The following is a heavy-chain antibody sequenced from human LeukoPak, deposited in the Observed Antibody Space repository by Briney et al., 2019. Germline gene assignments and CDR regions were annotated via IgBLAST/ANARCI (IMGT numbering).Heavy chain of an antibody. CDR1: LYTFTGYY. CDR2: INPTRGGT. V-gene: IGHV1-2*02. Sequence: ASVNVSRKPSLYTFTGYYMHGVRQAPRQGVEWVGWINPTRGGTNYPQKFQGRVTMTRDTSISTSYMELSRLRSDDTAVYYCARGACGYCSSTSSYRIFGVVLNIWFEPWGQGTLVTVSS. CDR3: ARGACGYCSSTSSYRIFGVVLNIWFEP. J-gene: IGHJ5*02. D-gene: IGHD2-2*02.